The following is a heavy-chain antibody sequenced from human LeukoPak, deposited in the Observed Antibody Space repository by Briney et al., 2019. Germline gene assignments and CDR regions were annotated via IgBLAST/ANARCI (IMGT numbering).Heavy chain of an antibody. D-gene: IGHD3-10*01. J-gene: IGHJ4*02. V-gene: IGHV4-59*01. Sequence: SETLSLTCSVSGGSISSYYWSWIRQPPGKGLEWIGYIYYSGRTNYNPSLKSRVTTSVDTSKNQFSLKLSSVTAADTAVYYCARSVRGVIPYYFDYWGQGTLVTVSS. CDR1: GGSISSYY. CDR3: ARSVRGVIPYYFDY. CDR2: IYYSGRT.